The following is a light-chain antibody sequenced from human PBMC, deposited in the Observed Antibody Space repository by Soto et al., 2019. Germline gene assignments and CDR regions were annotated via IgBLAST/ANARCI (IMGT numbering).Light chain of an antibody. CDR2: RNN. CDR1: SSNIGSNY. V-gene: IGLV1-47*01. Sequence: QSVLTQPPSASGTPGQRVTISCSGNSSNIGSNYVYWYQQLPGTAPKLLIYRNNQRPLGVPDRFSGSKSGTSASLAISGLRSEDEADYCCAAWDDSLNGVVFGGVTQLTVL. CDR3: AAWDDSLNGVV. J-gene: IGLJ2*01.